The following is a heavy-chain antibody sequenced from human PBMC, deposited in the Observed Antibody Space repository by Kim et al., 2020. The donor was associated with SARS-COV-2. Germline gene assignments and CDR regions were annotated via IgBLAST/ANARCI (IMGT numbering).Heavy chain of an antibody. J-gene: IGHJ2*01. V-gene: IGHV3-23*01. CDR2: ISGSGGST. D-gene: IGHD6-19*01. Sequence: GGSLRLSCAASGFTFSTYDMTWVRQAPGKGLEWVSAISGSGGSTYYADSVKGRFTISRDNSKNTLYLQMNSLRAEDTAVYYCAKTPGDSSDWCFDLWGRGTLVTVSS. CDR3: AKTPGDSSDWCFDL. CDR1: GFTFSTYD.